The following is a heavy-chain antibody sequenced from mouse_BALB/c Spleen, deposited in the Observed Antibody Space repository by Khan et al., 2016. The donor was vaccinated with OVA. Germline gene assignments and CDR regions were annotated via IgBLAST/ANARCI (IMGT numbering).Heavy chain of an antibody. J-gene: IGHJ2*01. CDR1: GYSITSNYA. V-gene: IGHV3-2*02. Sequence: VQLKESGPGLVKPSQSLSLTCTVTGYSITSNYAWNWIRQFPGNKLEWMGYISYSDSTSYNPSLKSRISITRDTSQNQFFLQLNSVTTEDTSAYYNARGKYHGYYFDYWGQGTTLTVSS. CDR2: ISYSDST. CDR3: ARGKYHGYYFDY.